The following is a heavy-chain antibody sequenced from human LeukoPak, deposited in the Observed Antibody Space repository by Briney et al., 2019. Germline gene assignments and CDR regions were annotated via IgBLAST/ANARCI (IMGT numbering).Heavy chain of an antibody. V-gene: IGHV4-59*01. CDR1: GGSISSYY. CDR2: IYYSGST. D-gene: IGHD6-19*01. Sequence: SETLSLTCTVSGGSISSYYWSWIRQPPGQGLEWIGYIYYSGSTNYNPSLKSRVTISVDTSKNQFSLKLSSVTAADTAVYYCAAGGTVAGPFDYWGQGTLVTVSS. CDR3: AAGGTVAGPFDY. J-gene: IGHJ4*02.